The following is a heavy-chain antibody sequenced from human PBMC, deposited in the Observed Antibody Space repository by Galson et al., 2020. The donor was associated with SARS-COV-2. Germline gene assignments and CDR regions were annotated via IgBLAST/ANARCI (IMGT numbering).Heavy chain of an antibody. V-gene: IGHV4-31*03. CDR1: GGSISSGGYY. J-gene: IGHJ3*02. Sequence: SETLSLTCTVSGGSISSGGYYWSWIRQHPGKGLEWIGYIYYSGSTYYNPSLKSRVTISVDTSKNQFSLKLSSVTAAAPAVDYCAGARITMVGVVDAFDIWGQGTMVTVSS. CDR2: IYYSGST. D-gene: IGHD3-22*01. CDR3: AGARITMVGVVDAFDI.